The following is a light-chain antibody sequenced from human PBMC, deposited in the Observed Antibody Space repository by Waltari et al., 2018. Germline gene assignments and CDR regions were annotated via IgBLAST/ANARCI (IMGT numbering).Light chain of an antibody. CDR2: GAS. Sequence: EIVLTQSPGTLSLSPGERATLSCSASQSVSSSYLAWYQQKPGQAPRLLIYGASIRATGIPDRFSGSGSGTGFTLTISRLEPEDFAVYYCQQYGGSPYTFGQGTKLEIK. CDR3: QQYGGSPYT. J-gene: IGKJ2*01. V-gene: IGKV3-20*01. CDR1: QSVSSSY.